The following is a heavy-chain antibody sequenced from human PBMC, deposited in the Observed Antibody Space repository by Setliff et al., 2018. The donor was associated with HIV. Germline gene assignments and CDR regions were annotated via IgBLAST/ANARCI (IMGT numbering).Heavy chain of an antibody. J-gene: IGHJ4*02. V-gene: IGHV4-61*09. CDR2: VYTSGTT. Sequence: KASETLSLTCTVSGGSISSGHYYWSWIRQPAGKGLEWIGHVYTSGTTNYNPSLRSRVTISLDTSKNQFSLKLTSVTAADTAVYYCVHSYDILTGPIDYWGQGTLVTVSS. CDR1: GGSISSGHYY. D-gene: IGHD3-9*01. CDR3: VHSYDILTGPIDY.